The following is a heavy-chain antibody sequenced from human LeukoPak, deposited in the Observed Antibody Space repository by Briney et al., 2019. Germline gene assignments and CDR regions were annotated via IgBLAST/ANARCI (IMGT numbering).Heavy chain of an antibody. CDR1: GFTFSNYA. CDR3: VRDSGFSETQRGEY. Sequence: GGSLRLSCAASGFTFSNYAMHWVRQAPGKGLEWVAVISYDGSNKYCADSVKGRFTVSRDNSKNTLYLQMNSLRAEDTAVYYCVRDSGFSETQRGEYWGQGTLVTVSS. J-gene: IGHJ4*02. CDR2: ISYDGSNK. D-gene: IGHD5-24*01. V-gene: IGHV3-30*04.